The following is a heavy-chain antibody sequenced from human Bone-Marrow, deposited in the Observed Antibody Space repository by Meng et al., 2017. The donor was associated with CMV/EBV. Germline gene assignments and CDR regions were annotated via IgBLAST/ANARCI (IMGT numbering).Heavy chain of an antibody. CDR1: GYMFTDYY. CDR3: AIWDPAKNAFDI. D-gene: IGHD1-26*01. V-gene: IGHV1-2*02. Sequence: ASVKVSCKASGYMFTDYYMHWVRQAPGQGLEWMGWINPNSGGTNYPQKFQGRVTMTRDTSISTAYMELRRLRSDDTAVFYCAIWDPAKNAFDIWGQGTRVTVSS. J-gene: IGHJ3*02. CDR2: INPNSGGT.